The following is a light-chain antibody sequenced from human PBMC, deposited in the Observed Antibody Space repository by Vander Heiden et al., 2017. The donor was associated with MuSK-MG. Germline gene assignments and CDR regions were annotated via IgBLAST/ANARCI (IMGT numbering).Light chain of an antibody. J-gene: IGKJ4*01. CDR2: DAS. CDR1: QAIGSA. V-gene: IGKV1-13*02. CDR3: VQVNSYPIT. Sequence: AIQLTQSPSSLSASVGDRATITCRASQAIGSALAWYLQKPGQAPKLLIYDASGLESGVPSRFSGSGSGTDFSLTISSLQPEDFATYYCVQVNSYPITFGGGTRVEMK.